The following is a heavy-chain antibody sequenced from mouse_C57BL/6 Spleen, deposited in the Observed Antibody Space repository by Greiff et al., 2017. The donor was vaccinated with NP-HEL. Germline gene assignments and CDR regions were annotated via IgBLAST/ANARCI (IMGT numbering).Heavy chain of an antibody. CDR1: GFTFSSYA. Sequence: EVKVVESGGGLVKPGGSLKLSCAASGFTFSSYAMSWVRQTPEKRLEWVATISDGGSYTYYPDNVKGRFTISRDNAKNNLYLQMSHLKSEDTAMYYCARDYEWFAYWGQGTLVTVSA. J-gene: IGHJ3*01. CDR3: ARDYEWFAY. D-gene: IGHD2-3*01. CDR2: ISDGGSYT. V-gene: IGHV5-4*01.